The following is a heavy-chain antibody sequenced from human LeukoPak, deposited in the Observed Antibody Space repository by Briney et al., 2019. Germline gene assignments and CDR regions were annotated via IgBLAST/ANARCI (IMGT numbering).Heavy chain of an antibody. Sequence: PGGSLRLSCVASGFTFSTFAMHWVRQAPGKGLEYVSAISDNGGSTDYADSVRGRFTISRDNSKNTLYLQMSSLRTEDTAVYYCVKNRVRIIVGAAADYWGQGTLVTVSS. CDR1: GFTFSTFA. CDR2: ISDNGGST. D-gene: IGHD1-26*01. V-gene: IGHV3-64D*09. CDR3: VKNRVRIIVGAAADY. J-gene: IGHJ4*02.